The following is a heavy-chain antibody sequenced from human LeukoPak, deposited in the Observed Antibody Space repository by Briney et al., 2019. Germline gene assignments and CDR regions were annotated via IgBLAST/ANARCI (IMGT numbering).Heavy chain of an antibody. V-gene: IGHV3-7*01. Sequence: GGSLRLSCAASGFTFGSYWMSWVRQAPGKGLEWVANIKKDGSEKYYVDSVKGRFTISRDNAKKSLYLQMNSLRAEDTAVYYCAREYSSPSYYMDVWGKGTTVTVSS. J-gene: IGHJ6*03. CDR1: GFTFGSYW. CDR3: AREYSSPSYYMDV. D-gene: IGHD6-19*01. CDR2: IKKDGSEK.